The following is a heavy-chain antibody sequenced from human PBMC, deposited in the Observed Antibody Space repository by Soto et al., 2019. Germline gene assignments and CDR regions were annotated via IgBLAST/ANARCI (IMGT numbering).Heavy chain of an antibody. CDR2: ISGSGTAI. CDR3: ARDYSNKGFDY. D-gene: IGHD4-4*01. J-gene: IGHJ4*01. Sequence: QVQLVESGGGLVRPAGSLRLSCTASGFALIDYMSWIRQAPGRGLECVSYISGSGTAIYTADSVKGRFTVSKDDAKNSLYLQMNSLTAEDTVVYYCARDYSNKGFDYWGHGTLVTVSS. CDR1: GFALIDY. V-gene: IGHV3-11*01.